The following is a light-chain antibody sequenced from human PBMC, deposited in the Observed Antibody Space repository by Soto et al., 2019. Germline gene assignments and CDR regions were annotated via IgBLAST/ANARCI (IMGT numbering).Light chain of an antibody. V-gene: IGKV1-5*03. CDR1: QSINSW. CDR2: RAS. J-gene: IGKJ1*01. CDR3: QQYNSYSWT. Sequence: DTQMTQSPSTLSASVGDRVTITCRASQSINSWLAWYQQKPGKAPNLLIHRASTLQSGVPSRFSGSGSGTEFTLTISSLQPDDFATYYCQQYNSYSWTFGQGTK.